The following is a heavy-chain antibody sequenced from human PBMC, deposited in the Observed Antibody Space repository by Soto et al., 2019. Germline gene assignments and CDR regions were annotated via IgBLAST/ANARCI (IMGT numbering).Heavy chain of an antibody. CDR3: ARVLGPLRYFDWLLGGYYGMDV. CDR2: INHSGST. V-gene: IGHV4-34*01. J-gene: IGHJ6*02. D-gene: IGHD3-9*01. Sequence: SETLSLTCAVYGGSFSGYYWSRIRQPPGKGLEWIGEINHSGSTNYNPSLKSRVTISVDTSKNQFSLKLSSVTAADTAVYYCARVLGPLRYFDWLLGGYYGMDVWGQGTTVTVSS. CDR1: GGSFSGYY.